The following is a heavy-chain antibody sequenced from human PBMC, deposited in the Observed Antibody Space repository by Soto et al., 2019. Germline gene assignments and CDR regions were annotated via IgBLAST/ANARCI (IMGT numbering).Heavy chain of an antibody. D-gene: IGHD5-18*01. CDR1: GDSVSSGSYY. V-gene: IGHV4-61*01. CDR3: ARDGVDTAMEYYSGMDV. J-gene: IGHJ6*02. Sequence: SETLSLTCTVSGDSVSSGSYYWSWIRQPPGKGLEWIGYIYYSGSTNYNPSLKSRVTISVDTSKNQFSLKLSSVTAADTAVYYCARDGVDTAMEYYSGMDVWGQGTTVTVSS. CDR2: IYYSGST.